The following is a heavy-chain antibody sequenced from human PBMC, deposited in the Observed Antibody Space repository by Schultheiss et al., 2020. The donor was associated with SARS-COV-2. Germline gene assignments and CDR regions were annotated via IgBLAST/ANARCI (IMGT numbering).Heavy chain of an antibody. CDR2: TYYRSKWYN. J-gene: IGHJ6*02. CDR1: GDSVSSNSAT. V-gene: IGHV6-1*01. CDR3: ARGSFRGYAYYYYGMYV. D-gene: IGHD3-22*01. Sequence: SQTLSLTCAISGDSVSSNSATWDWIRQSPSRGLEWLGRTYYRSKWYNDYAVSVKSRITINPDTSKNQFSLQLNSVTPEDTAVYYCARGSFRGYAYYYYGMYVWGQGTTVTVSS.